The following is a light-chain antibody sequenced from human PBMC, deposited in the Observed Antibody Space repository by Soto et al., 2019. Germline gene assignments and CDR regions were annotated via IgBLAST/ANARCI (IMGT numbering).Light chain of an antibody. CDR3: QQRYSWPIT. CDR2: DVS. CDR1: QSVRTS. Sequence: EIVLTQSPATLSLSPGERATLSCRASQSVRTSLIWDQQKPGQAPTLLIYDVSNRAAGIPARFSGSGSETDFTVTISSLEPEDSAVYYCQQRYSWPITFGQGTRLEIK. J-gene: IGKJ5*01. V-gene: IGKV3-11*01.